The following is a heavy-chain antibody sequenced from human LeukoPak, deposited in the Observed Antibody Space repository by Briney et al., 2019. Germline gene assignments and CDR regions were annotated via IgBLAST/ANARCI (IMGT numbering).Heavy chain of an antibody. J-gene: IGHJ1*01. V-gene: IGHV1-2*02. D-gene: IGHD2-15*01. CDR3: ARQSGRGRYFHH. CDR1: GYTFTDYF. CDR2: INPKSGAS. Sequence: GASVNVSCKASGYTFTDYFVHWVRQAPGQGLEWMGWINPKSGASDYAQNFQGSVTMTTDTSISTSYMDLSRLRSDDTALYYCARQSGRGRYFHHWGQGTLVTVSS.